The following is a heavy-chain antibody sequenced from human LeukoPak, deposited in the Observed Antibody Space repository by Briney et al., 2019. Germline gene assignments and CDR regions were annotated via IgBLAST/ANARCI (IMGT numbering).Heavy chain of an antibody. Sequence: GGSLRLSCAASGFTFSSYSMNWVRQAPGEGLEWVSYISSLSGTIYYADSVKGRFTIFRDNAKNSLYLQMNSLRAEDTAVYYCARDYYDSSGYGWFDPWGQGTLVTVSS. V-gene: IGHV3-48*01. CDR2: ISSLSGTI. CDR1: GFTFSSYS. D-gene: IGHD3-22*01. CDR3: ARDYYDSSGYGWFDP. J-gene: IGHJ5*02.